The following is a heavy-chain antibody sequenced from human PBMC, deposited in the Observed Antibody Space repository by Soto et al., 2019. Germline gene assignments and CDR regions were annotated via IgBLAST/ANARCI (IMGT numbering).Heavy chain of an antibody. J-gene: IGHJ4*02. CDR2: IWYDGSNK. CDR3: ARDCTGGDCYAPDY. Sequence: GGSLRLSCAASGFTFSSYGMHWVRQAPGKGLEWVAVIWYDGSNKYYADSVKGRFTISRDNSKNTLYLQMNSLRAEDTAVYYCARDCTGGDCYAPDYWGQGTLVTVSS. V-gene: IGHV3-33*01. CDR1: GFTFSSYG. D-gene: IGHD2-21*02.